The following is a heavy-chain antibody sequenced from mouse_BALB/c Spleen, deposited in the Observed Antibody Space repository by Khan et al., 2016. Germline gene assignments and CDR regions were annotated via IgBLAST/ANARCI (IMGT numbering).Heavy chain of an antibody. CDR2: ISYSGST. CDR1: GDSITSGY. V-gene: IGHV3-8*02. Sequence: EVQLQESGPSLVKPSQTLSLTCSVIGDSITSGYWNWIRKFPGIKLEYMGYISYSGSTYYNPSLKSRISITRDTYKNQYFLQLISVTTEDTATYYCARYDVSSYVRAMDYWGQGTSVTVSS. CDR3: ARYDVSSYVRAMDY. D-gene: IGHD2-12*01. J-gene: IGHJ4*01.